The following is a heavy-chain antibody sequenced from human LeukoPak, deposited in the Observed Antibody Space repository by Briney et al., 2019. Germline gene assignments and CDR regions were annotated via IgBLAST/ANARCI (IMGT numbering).Heavy chain of an antibody. CDR3: ARDPSGNPYFFDY. V-gene: IGHV1-18*01. Sequence: EASVKVSCKASGYTFTSYDINWVRQAPGQGLEWVGWINPYNGKTNYAQKVQGRVTMTTDTSTSTAYMELRSLRSDDTAVYYCARDPSGNPYFFDYWGQGTLVTVSS. D-gene: IGHD2/OR15-2a*01. J-gene: IGHJ4*02. CDR1: GYTFTSYD. CDR2: INPYNGKT.